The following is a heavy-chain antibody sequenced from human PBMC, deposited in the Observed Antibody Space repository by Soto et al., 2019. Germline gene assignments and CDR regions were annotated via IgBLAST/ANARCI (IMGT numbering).Heavy chain of an antibody. CDR2: IYYSGGT. J-gene: IGHJ4*02. D-gene: IGHD3-3*01. V-gene: IGHV4-30-4*01. CDR1: GGSISSGDYH. Sequence: SETLSLTCTVSGGSISSGDYHWSWIRQSPGKGLEWIAYIYYSGGTYYNPSLESRVTISLDTSKNQFSLNLSSVTAADTAVYYCARGNCSGYKRYYFDFWGQGTLVTVSS. CDR3: ARGNCSGYKRYYFDF.